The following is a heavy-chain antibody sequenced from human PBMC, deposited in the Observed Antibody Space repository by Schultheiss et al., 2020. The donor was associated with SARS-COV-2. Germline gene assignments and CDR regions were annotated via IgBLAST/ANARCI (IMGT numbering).Heavy chain of an antibody. J-gene: IGHJ4*02. Sequence: GESLKISCAASGFTFSSYSMNWVRQAPGKGLEWVAVISYDGSNKYYADSVKGRFTISRDNSKNTLYLQMNSLRAEDTAVYYCAFVPGYYYDSSGPFDYWGQGTLVTVSS. D-gene: IGHD3-22*01. CDR1: GFTFSSYS. V-gene: IGHV3-30*03. CDR3: AFVPGYYYDSSGPFDY. CDR2: ISYDGSNK.